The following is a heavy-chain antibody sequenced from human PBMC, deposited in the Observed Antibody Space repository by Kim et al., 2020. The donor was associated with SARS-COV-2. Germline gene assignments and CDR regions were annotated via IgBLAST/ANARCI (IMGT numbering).Heavy chain of an antibody. CDR2: IYPGDSDT. CDR3: ARHAKSYYYDSSGYYNWFDP. CDR1: GYSFTSYW. V-gene: IGHV5-51*01. J-gene: IGHJ5*02. Sequence: GESLKISCKGSGYSFTSYWIGWVRQMPGKGLEWMGIIYPGDSDTRYSPSFQGQVTISADKSISTAYLQWSSLKASDTAMYYCARHAKSYYYDSSGYYNWFDPWGQGTLVTVSS. D-gene: IGHD3-22*01.